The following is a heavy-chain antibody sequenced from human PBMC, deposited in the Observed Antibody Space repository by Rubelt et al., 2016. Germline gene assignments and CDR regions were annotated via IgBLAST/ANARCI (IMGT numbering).Heavy chain of an antibody. V-gene: IGHV5-10-1*01. CDR3: ARRYSSSRSYYYGMDV. Sequence: ISWVRQMPGKGLEWMGRIDPSDSYTNYSPSLQGHVTISADKSISTAYLQWSSLRASDTAMYYCARRYSSSRSYYYGMDVWGQGTTVTVSS. D-gene: IGHD6-6*01. CDR2: IDPSDSYT. J-gene: IGHJ6*02.